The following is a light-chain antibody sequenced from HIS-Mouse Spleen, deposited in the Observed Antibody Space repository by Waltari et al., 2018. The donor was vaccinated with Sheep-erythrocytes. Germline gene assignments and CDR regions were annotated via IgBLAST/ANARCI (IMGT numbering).Light chain of an antibody. Sequence: QSVLTQPPSASGTPGQRVTISCSGSSSNIGSNYVYWYQQLPGTAPKLLIYRNNPRPSGVPDRFSGSRAGTSASLAISGLRSEDEADYYCAAWDDSLGGWVFGGGTKLTVL. CDR1: SSNIGSNY. CDR3: AAWDDSLGGWV. J-gene: IGLJ3*02. V-gene: IGLV1-47*01. CDR2: RNN.